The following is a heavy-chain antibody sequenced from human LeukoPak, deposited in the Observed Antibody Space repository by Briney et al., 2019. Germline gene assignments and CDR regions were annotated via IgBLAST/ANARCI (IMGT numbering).Heavy chain of an antibody. D-gene: IGHD6-19*01. J-gene: IGHJ4*02. CDR3: AKGLAVAGDF. CDR1: GFTFSNYA. CDR2: IGDSADSI. V-gene: IGHV3-23*01. Sequence: GGSLRLSCVASGFTFSNYAMTWVRQAPGKGLEWVSIIGDSADSIYYADSVKGRFTISRDNSKNTLYLQMNSLRPEDTAVYCCAKGLAVAGDFWGQGTLVTVSS.